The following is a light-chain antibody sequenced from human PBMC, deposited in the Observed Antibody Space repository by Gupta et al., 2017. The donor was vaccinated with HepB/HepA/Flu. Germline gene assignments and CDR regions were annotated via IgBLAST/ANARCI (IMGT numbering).Light chain of an antibody. CDR2: LGS. CDR1: QSLLYSNGYNY. V-gene: IGKV2-28*01. J-gene: IGKJ2*01. CDR3: MQALQTPFT. Sequence: DIVMTQSPLSLPVTPGEPASISCRSSQSLLYSNGYNYLDWYLQKPGQSPQLLIYLGSNRASGVPDRFSGSGSGTDFTLKISRVGAEDVGVYYCMQALQTPFTFGQGTKLEIK.